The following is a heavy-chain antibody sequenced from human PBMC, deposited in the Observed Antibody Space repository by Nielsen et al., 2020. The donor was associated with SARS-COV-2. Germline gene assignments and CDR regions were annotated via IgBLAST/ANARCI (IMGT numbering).Heavy chain of an antibody. CDR1: GYTFTGYY. J-gene: IGHJ2*01. Sequence: ASVKVSCKASGYTFTGYYMHWVRQAPGQGLEWMGWINPNSGGTNYAQKFQGRVTMTRNTSISTAYMELSSLRSEDTAVYYCARGFRITIFGVVIQGYFDLWGRGTLVTVSS. D-gene: IGHD3-3*01. V-gene: IGHV1-2*02. CDR2: INPNSGGT. CDR3: ARGFRITIFGVVIQGYFDL.